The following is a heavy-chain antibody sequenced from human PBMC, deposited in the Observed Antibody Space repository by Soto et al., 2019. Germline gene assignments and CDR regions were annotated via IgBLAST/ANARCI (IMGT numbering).Heavy chain of an antibody. D-gene: IGHD3-10*01. CDR1: GFTFSDHH. CDR3: VRDDSRGDSSAFDL. Sequence: EVQLVESGGGLVQPGGSLRLSCAASGFTFSDHHIDWVRQAPGKGLEWVGRSRNKARGYTTEYAPSVKGGFTISRDASRSSVFLEMYSLKIDDTAMYYCVRDDSRGDSSAFDLWGQGTMVTVSS. J-gene: IGHJ3*01. V-gene: IGHV3-72*01. CDR2: SRNKARGYTT.